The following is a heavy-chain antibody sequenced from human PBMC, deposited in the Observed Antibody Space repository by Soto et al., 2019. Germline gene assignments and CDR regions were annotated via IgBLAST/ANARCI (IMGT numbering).Heavy chain of an antibody. D-gene: IGHD5-18*01. CDR3: ASGMWIQLWYQFDY. Sequence: QVQLVQSGAEVKKPGSSVKVSCKASGGTFSSYTISWVRQAPGQGLEWMGRIIPILGIANYAQKFQGRVTITADKSTSTAYMEMSRLRSEDTAVYYCASGMWIQLWYQFDYWGQGTLVTVSS. J-gene: IGHJ4*02. CDR1: GGTFSSYT. CDR2: IIPILGIA. V-gene: IGHV1-69*02.